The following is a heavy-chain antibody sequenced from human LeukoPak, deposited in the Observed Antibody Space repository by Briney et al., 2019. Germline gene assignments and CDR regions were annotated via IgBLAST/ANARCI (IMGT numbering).Heavy chain of an antibody. V-gene: IGHV3-30*18. Sequence: PGTSLRLSCAASGFTFSSFGIHWVRQAPGKGLEWVASISSDGNDNFYVDSVEGRFTISRDNSRSTLYLQMDSLRAEDTAVYYCAKAGAYDSSGYYYYLEYWGQGTLVTVSS. D-gene: IGHD3-22*01. CDR1: GFTFSSFG. CDR2: ISSDGNDN. CDR3: AKAGAYDSSGYYYYLEY. J-gene: IGHJ4*02.